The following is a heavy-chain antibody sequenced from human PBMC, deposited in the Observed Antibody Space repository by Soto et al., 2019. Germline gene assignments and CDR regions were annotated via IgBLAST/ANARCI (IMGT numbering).Heavy chain of an antibody. J-gene: IGHJ6*02. CDR1: GFTFRTYG. CDR2: ISNTGINK. V-gene: IGHV3-30*18. D-gene: IGHD5-12*01. CDR3: AKSRDGYNFYFYYGMDV. Sequence: QVQLVESGGGVVQPGRSLRLSCAASGFTFRTYGMHWVRQAPGKGLEWLAVISNTGINKYYADSVKGRFTISRDNSKNTLYLQMNSLTAEDTAVYFCAKSRDGYNFYFYYGMDVWGQGTAVTVSS.